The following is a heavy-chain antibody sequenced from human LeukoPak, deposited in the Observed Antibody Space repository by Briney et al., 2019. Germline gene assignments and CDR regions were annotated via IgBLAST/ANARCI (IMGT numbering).Heavy chain of an antibody. CDR3: ARGYSSSWYYFDY. CDR2: LYYSGST. J-gene: IGHJ4*02. Sequence: SETLSLTCTVSGGSISSYYWSWIRQPPGKGLEWIGYLYYSGSTNYNPSLKSRVTISVDTSKNQFSLKLSSVTAADTAVYYCARGYSSSWYYFDYWGQGTLVTVSS. V-gene: IGHV4-59*01. CDR1: GGSISSYY. D-gene: IGHD6-13*01.